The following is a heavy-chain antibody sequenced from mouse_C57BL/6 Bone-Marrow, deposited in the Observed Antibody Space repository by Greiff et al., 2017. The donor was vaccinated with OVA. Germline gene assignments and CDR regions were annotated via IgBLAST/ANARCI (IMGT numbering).Heavy chain of an antibody. CDR3: TREYYYGSSLRFDV. Sequence: VQLQQSGTVLARPGASVKMSCKTSGYTFTSYWMHWVKQRPGQGLEWIGAIYPGNSDTSYNQKFKGKAKLTTGTSASTAYMELSSLTNEDSAVYYCTREYYYGSSLRFDVWGTGTTVTVSS. D-gene: IGHD1-1*01. J-gene: IGHJ1*03. CDR2: IYPGNSDT. CDR1: GYTFTSYW. V-gene: IGHV1-5*01.